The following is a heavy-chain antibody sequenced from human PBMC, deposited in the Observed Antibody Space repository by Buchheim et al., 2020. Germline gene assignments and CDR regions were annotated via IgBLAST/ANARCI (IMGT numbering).Heavy chain of an antibody. J-gene: IGHJ4*02. CDR3: AREGPTVISDY. Sequence: EVQLVESGGDLVQPGGSLRLSCVVSGFKFSDYSMNWVRQAPGKGLEWISYIDSSSRTIYYADSVKGRFTVSRDNAKNSLYLQMNSLTNEDAAVHYCAREGPTVISDYWGQGTL. V-gene: IGHV3-48*02. CDR2: IDSSSRTI. CDR1: GFKFSDYS. D-gene: IGHD4-17*01.